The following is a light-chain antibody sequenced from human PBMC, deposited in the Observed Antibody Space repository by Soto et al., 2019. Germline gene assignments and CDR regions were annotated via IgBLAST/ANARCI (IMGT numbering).Light chain of an antibody. J-gene: IGKJ1*01. CDR1: KSVSNY. CDR3: QQYGSSLT. V-gene: IGKV3-20*01. Sequence: EVVLTQSPGTLSLSPGERSTLACRASKSVSNYLAWYQQKSGQAPXXLIYGASSRASGIPDRFSGSGSGTEFTLTISRVEPEDFAVYYCQQYGSSLTFGLGTKVDIK. CDR2: GAS.